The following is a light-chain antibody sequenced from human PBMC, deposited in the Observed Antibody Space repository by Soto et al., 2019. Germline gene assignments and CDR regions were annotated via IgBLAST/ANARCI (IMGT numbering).Light chain of an antibody. J-gene: IGKJ1*01. CDR3: QQYGSSPRT. CDR2: GAS. Sequence: EIVLTQAPGTLSSSPGERATLSCRASQSVSSSYLAGYQQKPGQAPRLLIYGASSRATGIPDRFSGSGSGTDFTLTISRLEPEDFAVYYCQQYGSSPRTFGQGTKVDI. V-gene: IGKV3-20*01. CDR1: QSVSSSY.